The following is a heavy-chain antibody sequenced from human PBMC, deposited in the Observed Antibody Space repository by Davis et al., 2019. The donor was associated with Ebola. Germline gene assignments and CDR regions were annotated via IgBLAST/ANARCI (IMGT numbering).Heavy chain of an antibody. Sequence: LSLTCAASGFTVRSNYMSWVRQAPGKGLEWVSVIYSGGSTYYADSVKGRFTISRDNSKNTLYLQMNSLRAEDTAVYYCARGFGYCSGGSCYLYYYYYGMDVWGQGTTVTVSS. CDR3: ARGFGYCSGGSCYLYYYYYGMDV. D-gene: IGHD2-15*01. J-gene: IGHJ6*02. CDR2: IYSGGST. CDR1: GFTVRSNY. V-gene: IGHV3-53*01.